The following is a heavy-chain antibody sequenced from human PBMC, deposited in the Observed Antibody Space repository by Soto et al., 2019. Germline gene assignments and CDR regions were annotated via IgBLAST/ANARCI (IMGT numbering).Heavy chain of an antibody. J-gene: IGHJ4*02. D-gene: IGHD3-3*01. V-gene: IGHV4-34*01. CDR1: GGSFSGYY. Sequence: QVQLQQWGAGLLKPSETLSLTCAVYGGSFSGYYWSWIRQPPGKGLEWIGEINHSGSTNYNPSLKSRVTISVDTSKNQFSLKLSSVTAADTAVYSCARGRLRFLEWLIDYWGKGTLVTVSS. CDR3: ARGRLRFLEWLIDY. CDR2: INHSGST.